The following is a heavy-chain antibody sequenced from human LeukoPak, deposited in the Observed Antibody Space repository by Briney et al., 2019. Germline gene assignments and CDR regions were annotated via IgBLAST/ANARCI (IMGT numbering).Heavy chain of an antibody. D-gene: IGHD1-14*01. CDR3: AREKNTPDNWFDP. Sequence: GGSLRLSCAASGFTFSDYYMSWIRQAPGKGLEWVSYISSSGSTIYYADSVKGRFTISRDNAKNSLYLQMNSLRAEDTAVYYCAREKNTPDNWFDPWGQGTLVTVSS. CDR2: ISSSGSTI. J-gene: IGHJ5*02. CDR1: GFTFSDYY. V-gene: IGHV3-11*04.